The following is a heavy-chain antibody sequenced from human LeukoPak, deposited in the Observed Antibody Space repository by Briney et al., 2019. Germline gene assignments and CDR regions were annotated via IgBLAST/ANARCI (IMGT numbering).Heavy chain of an antibody. J-gene: IGHJ4*02. Sequence: PGGSLRLSCTASGFTFSNHWMSWVRQAPGKGLDWVANIKQEGSEKYYVDSVKGRFTISRDNAKNSLYLQMNSLRAEDTAVYYCARGGGSYYNYWGQGTLVTVSS. CDR2: IKQEGSEK. CDR3: ARGGGSYYNY. D-gene: IGHD1-26*01. CDR1: GFTFSNHW. V-gene: IGHV3-7*04.